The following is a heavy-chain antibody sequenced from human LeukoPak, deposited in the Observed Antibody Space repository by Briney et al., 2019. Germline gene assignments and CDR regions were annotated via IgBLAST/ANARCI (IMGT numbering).Heavy chain of an antibody. V-gene: IGHV4-59*01. CDR1: GGSISSYY. D-gene: IGHD3-10*01. Sequence: SETLSLTCTVSGGSISSYYWSWIRQPPGKGLEWIGYIYYSGSTNYNPSLKSRVTISVDTSKNQFSLKLSSVTAADTAVYYCARERYYGSKAFDIWGQGTMVTVSS. CDR3: ARERYYGSKAFDI. CDR2: IYYSGST. J-gene: IGHJ3*02.